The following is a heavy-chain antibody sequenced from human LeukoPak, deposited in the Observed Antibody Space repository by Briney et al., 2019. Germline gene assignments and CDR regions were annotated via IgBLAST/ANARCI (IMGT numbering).Heavy chain of an antibody. Sequence: GGXLRLSCAASGFTFSSYSMNWVRQAPGKGLEGVSSISSSSSYIYYADSVKGRFTISRDNAKNSLYLQMNSLRAEDTAVYYCAAQTTNFDYWGQGTLVTVSS. D-gene: IGHD1-1*01. V-gene: IGHV3-21*01. CDR2: ISSSSSYI. CDR1: GFTFSSYS. J-gene: IGHJ4*02. CDR3: AAQTTNFDY.